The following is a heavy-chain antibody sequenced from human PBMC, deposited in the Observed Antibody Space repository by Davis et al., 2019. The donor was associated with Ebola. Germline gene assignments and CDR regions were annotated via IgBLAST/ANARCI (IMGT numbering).Heavy chain of an antibody. V-gene: IGHV6-1*01. D-gene: IGHD5-12*01. CDR3: ARGWLRSGLDS. CDR2: TYYRSKWYY. J-gene: IGHJ4*02. CDR1: GDSVSGNNGA. Sequence: PSETLSLTCAISGDSVSGNNGAWNWIRQSPSRGLELLGRTYYRSKWYYDYAVSVKSRITIYPDTSKNQFSLHLNSVTPEDTAVYYCARGWLRSGLDSWGQGTLVTVSS.